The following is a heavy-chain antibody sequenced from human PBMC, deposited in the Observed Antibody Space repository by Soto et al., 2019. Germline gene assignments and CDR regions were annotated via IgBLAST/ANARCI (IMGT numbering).Heavy chain of an antibody. V-gene: IGHV3-23*01. J-gene: IGHJ4*02. CDR3: ARAHSSSWYFFDY. CDR2: ISGSGGST. D-gene: IGHD6-13*01. CDR1: GFTFSSYA. Sequence: GGSLRLSCAASGFTFSSYAMSWVRQAPGKGLEWVSAISGSGGSTYYADSVKGRFTISRDNSKNTLYLQMNSLRAEETAEYYCARAHSSSWYFFDYWGQGTLVTVS.